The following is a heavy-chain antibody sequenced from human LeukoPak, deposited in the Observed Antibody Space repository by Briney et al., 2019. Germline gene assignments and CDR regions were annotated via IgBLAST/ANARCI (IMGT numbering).Heavy chain of an antibody. CDR3: ARDLVVVVPAAPPYYYGMDV. Sequence: SETLSLTCTVSGGSISSYYWSWIRQPPGKGLQWIGYIYYSGSTNYNPSLKSRVTISVDTSKNQFSLKLSSVTAADTAVYYCARDLVVVVPAAPPYYYGMDVWGQGTTVTVSS. CDR2: IYYSGST. J-gene: IGHJ6*02. CDR1: GGSISSYY. V-gene: IGHV4-59*01. D-gene: IGHD2-2*01.